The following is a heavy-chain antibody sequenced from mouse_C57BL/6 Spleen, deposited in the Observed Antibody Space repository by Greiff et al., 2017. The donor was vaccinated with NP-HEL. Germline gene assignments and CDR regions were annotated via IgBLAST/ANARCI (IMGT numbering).Heavy chain of an antibody. V-gene: IGHV5-6*02. CDR1: GFTFSSYG. D-gene: IGHD5-1*01. CDR2: ISSGGSYT. CDR3: ARHEYRGGYYAMDY. J-gene: IGHJ4*01. Sequence: EVKLVESGGDLVKPGGSLKLSCAASGFTFSSYGMSWVRQTPDKRLEWVATISSGGSYTYYPDSVKGRFTISRDNAKNTLYLQMSSLKSEDTAMYYCARHEYRGGYYAMDYWGQGTSVTVSS.